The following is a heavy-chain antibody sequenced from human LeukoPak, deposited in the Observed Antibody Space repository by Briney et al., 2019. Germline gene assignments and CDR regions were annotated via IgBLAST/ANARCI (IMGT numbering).Heavy chain of an antibody. D-gene: IGHD3-10*01. Sequence: GGSLRLSCAASGFTFSTYWMHWVRHAPGKGLVWVSRIKSDGSATTYADFVKGRFTVSRDNATNTLYLQMSSLRAEDTAMYFSARGGGRGSIGGDCWGQGTLVTVSS. CDR1: GFTFSTYW. J-gene: IGHJ4*02. V-gene: IGHV3-74*03. CDR2: IKSDGSAT. CDR3: ARGGGRGSIGGDC.